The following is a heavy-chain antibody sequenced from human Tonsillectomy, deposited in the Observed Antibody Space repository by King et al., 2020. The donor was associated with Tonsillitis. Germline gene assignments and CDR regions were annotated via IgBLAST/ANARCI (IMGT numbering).Heavy chain of an antibody. CDR1: GFTFSSYA. D-gene: IGHD3-22*01. V-gene: IGHV3-23*04. CDR2: ISGSGGST. CDR3: AKVEAYYYDSSGYYCDY. J-gene: IGHJ4*02. Sequence: QLVQSGGGLVQPGGSLRLSCAASGFTFSSYAMSWVRQAPGKGLEWVSAISGSGGSTYYADSVKGRFTISSDNSKNTLYLQMNSLRAEDTAVYYCAKVEAYYYDSSGYYCDYWGQGTLVTVSS.